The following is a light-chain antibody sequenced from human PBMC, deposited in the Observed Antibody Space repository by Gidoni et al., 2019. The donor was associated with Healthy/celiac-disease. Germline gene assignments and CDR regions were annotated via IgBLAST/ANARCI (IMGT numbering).Light chain of an antibody. Sequence: ALQLPQSPSSLSASVGYRVTITCRASQGIRNYLGWYQQKPGKAPKLLIYAASSLQSGVPSRFSGSGSGTDCSLTISSLQPEDFATYYCLQDYNYPFTFGPGTKVDIK. CDR1: QGIRNY. CDR2: AAS. CDR3: LQDYNYPFT. V-gene: IGKV1-6*01. J-gene: IGKJ3*01.